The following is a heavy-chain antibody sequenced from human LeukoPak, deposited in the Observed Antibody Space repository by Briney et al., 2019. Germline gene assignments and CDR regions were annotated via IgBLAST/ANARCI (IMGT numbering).Heavy chain of an antibody. Sequence: PGGSLRLSCAASGFTVSRNHMSWVRQAPGKGLEWVSLIYSGGNTYYADSVKGRFTISRDNSKNTLYLQMNSLRVEDTAVYYCASPAQQWSWYYFDYWGQGTLVTVSS. D-gene: IGHD6-13*01. CDR1: GFTVSRNH. J-gene: IGHJ4*02. V-gene: IGHV3-66*01. CDR3: ASPAQQWSWYYFDY. CDR2: IYSGGNT.